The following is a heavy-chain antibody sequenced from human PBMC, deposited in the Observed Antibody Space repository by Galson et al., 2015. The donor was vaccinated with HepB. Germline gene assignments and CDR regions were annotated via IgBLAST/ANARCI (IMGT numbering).Heavy chain of an antibody. V-gene: IGHV3-53*01. CDR1: GFTVTKNH. CDR2: IYSVGTT. D-gene: IGHD2-15*01. J-gene: IGHJ4*02. Sequence: SLRLSCAASGFTVTKNHMTWVRQAPGKGLEWLSIIYSVGTTYYADSVKGRFTISRDNSTNTLYLQMNSLRAEDTAIYYCLGFPGYWGQGTLVTVSS. CDR3: LGFPGY.